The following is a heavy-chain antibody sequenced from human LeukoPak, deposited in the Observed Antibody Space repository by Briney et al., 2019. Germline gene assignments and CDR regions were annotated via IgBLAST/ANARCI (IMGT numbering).Heavy chain of an antibody. J-gene: IGHJ5*02. V-gene: IGHV3-23*01. CDR1: GFGFSTYA. D-gene: IGHD2-2*01. CDR2: ISGSGRTS. Sequence: GGSLRLSCAASGFGFSTYAMSWVRQAPGKGLEWVSGISGSGRTSFYADSVKGRFAISRDNSRNTLYLQMNSLRAKDTAVYYCTRGPNCNTTSCFVLGCFDPWGQGTLVTVPS. CDR3: TRGPNCNTTSCFVLGCFDP.